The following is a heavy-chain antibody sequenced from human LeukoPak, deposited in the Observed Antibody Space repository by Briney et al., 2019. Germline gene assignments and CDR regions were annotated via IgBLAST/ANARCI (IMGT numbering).Heavy chain of an antibody. Sequence: PETLSLTCTVSGGSINSYYWSWIRQPPGKGLEWIGYIYYSGSTNYNPSLKSRVTISVDTSKNQFSLKLSSVTAADTAVYYCARGLAAAGTSYFDYWGQGTLVTVSS. V-gene: IGHV4-59*01. J-gene: IGHJ4*02. CDR2: IYYSGST. CDR1: GGSINSYY. D-gene: IGHD6-13*01. CDR3: ARGLAAAGTSYFDY.